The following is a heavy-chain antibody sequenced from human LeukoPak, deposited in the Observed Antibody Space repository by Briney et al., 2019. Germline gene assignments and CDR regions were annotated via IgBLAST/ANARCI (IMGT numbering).Heavy chain of an antibody. Sequence: GGSLRLSCAASGLTFSSYGMSWVRQAPGKGLEWVSAISGSGGRTYYADSVKGRFTISRDNSKNTLYLQMNSLRAEDTAVYYCAKGTGRGYSYGYSQYFDYWGQGTLVTVSS. CDR3: AKGTGRGYSYGYSQYFDY. J-gene: IGHJ4*02. CDR2: ISGSGGRT. V-gene: IGHV3-23*01. D-gene: IGHD5-18*01. CDR1: GLTFSSYG.